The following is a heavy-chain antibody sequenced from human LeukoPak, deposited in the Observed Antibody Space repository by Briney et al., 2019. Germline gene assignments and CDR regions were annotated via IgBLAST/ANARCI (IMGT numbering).Heavy chain of an antibody. CDR2: ISGSGGST. J-gene: IGHJ5*02. Sequence: PGGSLRLSCAASGFTFSSYAMSWVRQAPGKGLEWVSAISGSGGSTYYADSVKGRFTISRDNSKNTLYLQMNSLRAEDTAVYYCAKEAVVVPAAIAPYNWFDPWGRGTLVTVSS. CDR1: GFTFSSYA. D-gene: IGHD2-2*01. V-gene: IGHV3-23*01. CDR3: AKEAVVVPAAIAPYNWFDP.